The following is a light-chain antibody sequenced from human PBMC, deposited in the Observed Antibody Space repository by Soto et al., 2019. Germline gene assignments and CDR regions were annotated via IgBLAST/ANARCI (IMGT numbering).Light chain of an antibody. CDR3: QQYGNSPWT. Sequence: EIVLTQSPGTLSLSPGERATLSCRASQSISNNDLAWYQQKLGQSPRILIYGASNRAPDIPDRFSGSESGTDFTLTISRLEPEDSAVYYCQQYGNSPWTFGRGTKVEIK. CDR2: GAS. CDR1: QSISNND. V-gene: IGKV3-20*01. J-gene: IGKJ1*01.